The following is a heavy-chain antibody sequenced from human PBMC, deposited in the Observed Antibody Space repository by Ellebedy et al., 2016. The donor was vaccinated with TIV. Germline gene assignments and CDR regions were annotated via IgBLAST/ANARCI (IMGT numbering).Heavy chain of an antibody. D-gene: IGHD3-22*01. Sequence: GGSLRLSXAASGFTFSSYAMHWVRQAPGKGLEWVAVISYDGSNKYYADSVKGRFTISRDNSKNTLYLQMNSLRAEDTAVYYCARDSLYYDPEAGGYYYYGMDVWGQGTTVTVSS. CDR3: ARDSLYYDPEAGGYYYYGMDV. J-gene: IGHJ6*02. CDR1: GFTFSSYA. CDR2: ISYDGSNK. V-gene: IGHV3-30*04.